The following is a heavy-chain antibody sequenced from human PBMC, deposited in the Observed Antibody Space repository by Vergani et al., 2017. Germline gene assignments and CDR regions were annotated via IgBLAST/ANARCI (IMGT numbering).Heavy chain of an antibody. V-gene: IGHV5-10-1*01. CDR2: IDPSDSYT. J-gene: IGHJ6*02. D-gene: IGHD6-19*01. Sequence: EVQLVQSGAEVKKPGESLRISCKGSGYSFTSYWISWVRQTPGKGLEWMGRIDPSDSYTNYSPSFQGHVTISADKSISTAYLQWSSLTASVTAMYYCARQVAVAGKWWGPYYYYGMDFWDQGTTITVSS. CDR3: ARQVAVAGKWWGPYYYYGMDF. CDR1: GYSFTSYW.